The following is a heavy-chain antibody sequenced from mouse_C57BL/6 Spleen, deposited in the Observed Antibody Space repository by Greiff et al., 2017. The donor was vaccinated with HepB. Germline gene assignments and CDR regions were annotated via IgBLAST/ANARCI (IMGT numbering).Heavy chain of an antibody. V-gene: IGHV1-4*01. CDR3: ASAYYRNPPWFAY. CDR2: INPSSGYT. J-gene: IGHJ3*01. CDR1: GYTFTSYT. Sequence: VQLQQSGAELARPGASVKMSCKASGYTFTSYTMHWVKQRPGQGLEWIGYINPSSGYTKYNQKFKDKATLTADKSSSTAYMQLSSLTSEDSAVYYCASAYYRNPPWFAYWGQGTLVTVSA. D-gene: IGHD2-5*01.